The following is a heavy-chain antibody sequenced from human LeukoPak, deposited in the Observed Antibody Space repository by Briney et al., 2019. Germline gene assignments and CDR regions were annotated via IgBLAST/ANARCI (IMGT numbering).Heavy chain of an antibody. CDR1: GFTFSSYA. V-gene: IGHV3-23*01. D-gene: IGHD6-19*01. CDR3: AKRRVAVAGDFDY. CDR2: ISGSGGST. Sequence: GGSLRPSCAASGFTFSSYAMSWVRQASGKGLEWVSVISGSGGSTYYADSVKGRFTISRDNSKNTLYLQMNSLRAEDTAVYYCAKRRVAVAGDFDYWGQGTLVTVSP. J-gene: IGHJ4*02.